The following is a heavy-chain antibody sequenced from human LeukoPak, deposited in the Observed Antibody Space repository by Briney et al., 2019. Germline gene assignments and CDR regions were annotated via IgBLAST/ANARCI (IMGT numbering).Heavy chain of an antibody. CDR2: ISYDGSNK. V-gene: IGHV3-30-3*01. CDR1: GFTFSSYA. Sequence: PGGSLRLSCAASGFTFSSYAMHWVRQAPGKGLEWVAVISYDGSNKYYADSVKGRFTISRDNSKNTLYLQMNSLRAEDTAVYYCARVPTGYFDYWGQGTLVTVSS. CDR3: ARVPTGYFDY. J-gene: IGHJ4*02.